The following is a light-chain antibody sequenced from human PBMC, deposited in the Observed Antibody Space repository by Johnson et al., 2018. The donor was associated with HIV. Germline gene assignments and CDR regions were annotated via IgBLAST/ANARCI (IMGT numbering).Light chain of an antibody. V-gene: IGLV1-51*02. CDR3: GTWDSSLTAV. Sequence: QSVLTQPPSVSAAPGQKVTISCSGSSANIGDNSVSWYQQLPGTAPKLLIYENNKRPSGIPDRFSGSKSGTSATLGITGLQTGDEADYYCGTWDSSLTAVFGTGTKVTVL. CDR1: SANIGDNS. CDR2: ENN. J-gene: IGLJ1*01.